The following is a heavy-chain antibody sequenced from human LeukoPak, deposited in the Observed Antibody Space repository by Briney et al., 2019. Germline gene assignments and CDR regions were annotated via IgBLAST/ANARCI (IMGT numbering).Heavy chain of an antibody. CDR2: ISSSSSYI. D-gene: IGHD6-13*01. J-gene: IGHJ4*02. V-gene: IGHV3-21*01. CDR1: GFTFSSHS. CDR3: ARDGGYSSSWYDY. Sequence: NPGGSLRLSCAASGFTFSSHSMNWVRQAPGKGLEWVSSISSSSSYIYYADSVKGRFTISRDNAKNSLYLQMNSLRAEDTAVYYCARDGGYSSSWYDYWGQGTLVTVSS.